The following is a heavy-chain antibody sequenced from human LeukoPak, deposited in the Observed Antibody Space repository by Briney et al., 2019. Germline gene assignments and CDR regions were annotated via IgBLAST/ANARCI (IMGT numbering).Heavy chain of an antibody. CDR2: ISPKGIT. V-gene: IGHV4-38-2*02. CDR3: ARVPGVYFDFSIGFGSGWFDP. Sequence: PSETLSLTCTVSGYSISSGYSWGWIRQSPGKGPEWIGVISPKGITYYNPSLRGRVSISPDTSKNQFSLRLSSMTATDTAMYYCARVPGVYFDFSIGFGSGWFDPWGQGILVTVSS. J-gene: IGHJ5*02. D-gene: IGHD3-3*01. CDR1: GYSISSGYS.